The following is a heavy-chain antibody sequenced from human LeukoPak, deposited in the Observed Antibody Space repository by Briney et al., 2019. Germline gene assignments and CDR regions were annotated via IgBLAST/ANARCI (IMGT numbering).Heavy chain of an antibody. CDR1: GFTFSSYS. Sequence: GGSLRLSCAASGFTFSSYSMNWVRLAPGKGLEWVSSISSSSSYIYYADSVKGRFTISRDNSKNTLYLQMNSLRAEDTAVYYCAKELPVPLYDAFDIWGQGTMVTVSS. J-gene: IGHJ3*02. D-gene: IGHD5-18*01. CDR2: ISSSSSYI. CDR3: AKELPVPLYDAFDI. V-gene: IGHV3-21*04.